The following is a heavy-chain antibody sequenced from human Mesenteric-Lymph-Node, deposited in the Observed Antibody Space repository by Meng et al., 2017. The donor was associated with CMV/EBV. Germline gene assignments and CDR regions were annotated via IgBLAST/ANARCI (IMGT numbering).Heavy chain of an antibody. D-gene: IGHD2-8*01. V-gene: IGHV1-3*01. CDR3: ARGPYCINGVCFRNWFDP. CDR2: INADNGDT. CDR1: TFSRYV. J-gene: IGHJ5*02. Sequence: TFSRYVMHWVRQAPGQRLEWMGWINADNGDTKYSQKFQDRITITRDTSASTVYMELSGLRSEDTAIYYCARGPYCINGVCFRNWFDPWGQGTLVTVSS.